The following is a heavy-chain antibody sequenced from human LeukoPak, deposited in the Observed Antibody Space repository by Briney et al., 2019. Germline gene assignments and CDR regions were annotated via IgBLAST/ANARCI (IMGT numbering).Heavy chain of an antibody. CDR3: ARDPLGVLSYFDY. CDR1: GFIFSYYG. D-gene: IGHD3-16*01. J-gene: IGHJ4*02. CDR2: IWYDGSNR. Sequence: QPGRSLRLSCAASGFIFSYYGMHWVRQAPGKGLEWVAVIWYDGSNRYYADSLKGRFTISRDNSKNTLYLQINSLTANDTAVYYCARDPLGVLSYFDYWGQGTLVTVSS. V-gene: IGHV3-33*01.